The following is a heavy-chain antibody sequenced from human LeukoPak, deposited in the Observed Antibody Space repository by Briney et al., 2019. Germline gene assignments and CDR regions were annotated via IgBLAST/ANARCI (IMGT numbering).Heavy chain of an antibody. J-gene: IGHJ4*02. V-gene: IGHV4-59*08. Sequence: SETLSLTCTVSGGSMSNYYWSWIRQPPGKGLEWIGYIYFGGSSNYNPSFKSRVTMSVDTSKNQFSLKLSSVTAADTAVYYCARHVRSGYNFLDYWGQGNLVTVSS. CDR1: GGSMSNYY. CDR2: IYFGGSS. D-gene: IGHD5-24*01. CDR3: ARHVRSGYNFLDY.